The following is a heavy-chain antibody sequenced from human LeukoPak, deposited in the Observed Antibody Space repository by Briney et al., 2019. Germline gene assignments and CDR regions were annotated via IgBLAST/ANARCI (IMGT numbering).Heavy chain of an antibody. Sequence: ASVKVSCKASGYTFTRYAMHWVRQAPGQRLEWMGWINAGNGDTKYSQKFQGRVTITRDTSASTAYMELSRLRSEDTAVYFCARDGVVPAAPYWGQGTLVTVSS. CDR1: GYTFTRYA. D-gene: IGHD2-2*01. J-gene: IGHJ4*02. CDR2: INAGNGDT. CDR3: ARDGVVPAAPY. V-gene: IGHV1-3*01.